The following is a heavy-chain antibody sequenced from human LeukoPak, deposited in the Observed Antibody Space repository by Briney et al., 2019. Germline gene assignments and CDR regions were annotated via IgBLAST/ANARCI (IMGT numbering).Heavy chain of an antibody. CDR1: GYTFTGYY. V-gene: IGHV1-2*02. J-gene: IGHJ4*02. D-gene: IGHD3-3*01. Sequence: ASVKVSCKASGYTFTGYYMHWVRQAPGQGLEWMGWINPNSGGTNYAQKFQGRVTMTRDTSISTAYMELSRLRSDDTAVYYCARSRIGLRFLEWLGEFDYWGQGTLVTVSS. CDR2: INPNSGGT. CDR3: ARSRIGLRFLEWLGEFDY.